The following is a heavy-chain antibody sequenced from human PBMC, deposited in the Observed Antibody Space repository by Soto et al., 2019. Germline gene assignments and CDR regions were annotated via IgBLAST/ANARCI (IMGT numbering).Heavy chain of an antibody. V-gene: IGHV3-33*01. CDR1: GFSFSDYG. D-gene: IGHD4-17*01. J-gene: IGHJ4*02. CDR2: IWYDGSHK. Sequence: QVQLVESGAGVLQPGRSLRLSCAASGFSFSDYGMHWVRQAPGKGLEWVAAIWYDGSHKYHADSVKDRFTISRDNSKNTLYLQMDSLRAEDTAVYYCARGATIERGERDFDYWGQGALVTVSS. CDR3: ARGATIERGERDFDY.